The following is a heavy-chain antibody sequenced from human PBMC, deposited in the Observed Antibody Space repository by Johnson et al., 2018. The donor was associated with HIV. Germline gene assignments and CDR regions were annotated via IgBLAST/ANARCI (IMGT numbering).Heavy chain of an antibody. V-gene: IGHV3-43*01. CDR2: IRWDGGSK. CDR3: ARDRGAIAAAVNDAFDI. Sequence: VQLVESGGVVVQPGGSLRLSCAASGFTFDDYTMHWVRQAPGKGLEWVSLIRWDGGSKYYADTVKGRFTISRDNAKKSLYLQMNSLRAEDTALYYCARDRGAIAAAVNDAFDIWGQGTMVTVSS. CDR1: GFTFDDYT. D-gene: IGHD6-13*01. J-gene: IGHJ3*02.